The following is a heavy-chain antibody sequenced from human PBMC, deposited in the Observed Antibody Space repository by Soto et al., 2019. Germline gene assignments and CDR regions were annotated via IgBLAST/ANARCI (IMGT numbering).Heavy chain of an antibody. D-gene: IGHD4-4*01. CDR1: GFTFNAYA. V-gene: IGHV3-23*01. CDR2: IGGSGGNR. CDR3: ARVASDYINSVDH. J-gene: IGHJ4*02. Sequence: DVQLLESGGGLVQPGGSLRLSCAASGFTFNAYAMTWVRQAPGKGLEWVSAIGGSGGNRYYAGSVRGRCTISRDNSKDTVDLQMKSQRVEDTAVYYCARVASDYINSVDHWGQGILVRVSS.